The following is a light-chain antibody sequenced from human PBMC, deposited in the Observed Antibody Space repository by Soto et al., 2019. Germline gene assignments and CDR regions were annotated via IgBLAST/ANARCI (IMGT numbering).Light chain of an antibody. CDR3: QQYGRSPLMYT. Sequence: EIVLTQSPGTLSLSPGERATLSCRASQSITSTFLAWYQQKPGQAPRLLIYGASSRATGIPDRFSGSGSERDFTLTISRLAPKDFAVYFWQQYGRSPLMYTFGQGTKLEIK. CDR2: GAS. CDR1: QSITSTF. J-gene: IGKJ2*01. V-gene: IGKV3-20*01.